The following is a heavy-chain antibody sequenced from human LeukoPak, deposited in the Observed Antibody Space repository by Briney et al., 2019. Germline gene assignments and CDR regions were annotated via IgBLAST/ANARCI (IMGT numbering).Heavy chain of an antibody. V-gene: IGHV3-15*05. J-gene: IGHJ5*02. Sequence: GGSLRLSCAASGFTFSNAWMRWVRQAPGEGLEWVGRIKSKTDGEKTDYAAPVKGRFTISRDDSKNTLYLQMNSLKAEDTAVYYCTTELRWELVDVDRWGQGILVTVSS. CDR1: GFTFSNAW. CDR2: IKSKTDGEKT. CDR3: TTELRWELVDVDR. D-gene: IGHD1-26*01.